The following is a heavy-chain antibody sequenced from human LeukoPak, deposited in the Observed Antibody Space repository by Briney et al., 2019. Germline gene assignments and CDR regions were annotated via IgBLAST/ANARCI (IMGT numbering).Heavy chain of an antibody. Sequence: SQTLSLTCAISGDSVSSNSAAWNWIRQSPSRGLEWLGRTYYTSKWNTDYAVSVKSRIVVNPDTSKNQFSLQLNSVTTEDTAVYYSARGRASAFDVWGQGTMVTVSS. CDR3: ARGRASAFDV. CDR1: GDSVSSNSAA. CDR2: TYYTSKWNT. V-gene: IGHV6-1*01. J-gene: IGHJ3*01. D-gene: IGHD6-25*01.